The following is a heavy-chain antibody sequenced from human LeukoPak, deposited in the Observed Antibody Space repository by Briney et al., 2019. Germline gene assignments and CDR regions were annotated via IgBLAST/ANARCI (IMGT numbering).Heavy chain of an antibody. Sequence: GGSLRLSCAASGFTFSSYAMHWVRQAPGKGLEWVAVISYDGSNKYYADSVKGRFTISRDNSKNTLYLQMNSLRAEDTAVYYCARPILWFGGDYFDYWGQGTLVTVSS. CDR2: ISYDGSNK. J-gene: IGHJ4*02. CDR1: GFTFSSYA. V-gene: IGHV3-30*04. D-gene: IGHD3-10*01. CDR3: ARPILWFGGDYFDY.